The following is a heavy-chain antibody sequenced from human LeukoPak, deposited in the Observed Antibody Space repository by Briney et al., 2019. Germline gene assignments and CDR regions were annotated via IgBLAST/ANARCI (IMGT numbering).Heavy chain of an antibody. CDR3: ARDRRSTYYTATSAY. CDR1: GFTLSIYA. V-gene: IGHV3-23*01. Sequence: GGSLRLSCAASGFTLSIYAMSWVRQAPGKGLEWLSCIRGSGGSTYYADSVKGRFTISTDNSKNTLYLQMNSLRAEDTAVYYCARDRRSTYYTATSAYWGQRTLGTVSS. D-gene: IGHD2-15*01. J-gene: IGHJ4*02. CDR2: IRGSGGST.